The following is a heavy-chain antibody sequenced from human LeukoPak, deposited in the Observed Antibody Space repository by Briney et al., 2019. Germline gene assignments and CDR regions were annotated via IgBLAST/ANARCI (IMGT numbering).Heavy chain of an antibody. CDR1: GGTFSSYA. D-gene: IGHD2-15*01. Sequence: SVKVSCKASGGTFSSYAISWVRQAPGQGLEWMGGIIPIFGTANYAQKFQGRATITADESTSTAYMELSSLRSEDTAVYYCARETCSGGSCYSGFDYWGQGTLVTVSS. J-gene: IGHJ4*02. CDR3: ARETCSGGSCYSGFDY. V-gene: IGHV1-69*13. CDR2: IIPIFGTA.